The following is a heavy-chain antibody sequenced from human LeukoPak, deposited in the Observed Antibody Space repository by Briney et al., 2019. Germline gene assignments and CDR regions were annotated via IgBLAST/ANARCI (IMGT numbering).Heavy chain of an antibody. J-gene: IGHJ3*02. D-gene: IGHD2-21*01. CDR1: GYTFTGYY. V-gene: IGHV1-2*02. CDR2: INPNSGGT. Sequence: ASVKVSCKASGYTFTGYYMHWVRQAPGQGLEWMGWINPNSGGTNYAQKFQGRVTMTRDTSISTAYMELSRLRSDDTAVYYCARDLIVGGAFDIWGQGTMVTVSS. CDR3: ARDLIVGGAFDI.